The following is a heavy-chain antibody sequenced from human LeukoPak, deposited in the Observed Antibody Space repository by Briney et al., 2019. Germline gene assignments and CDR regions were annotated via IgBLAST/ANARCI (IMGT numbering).Heavy chain of an antibody. Sequence: ASETLSLTCTVSGGSISSSSYYWGWIRQPPGKGLEWIGSIYHSGSTYYNPSLKSRVTISVDTSKNQFSLKLSSVTAADTAVYYCAREPSRTTGDYWGQGTLVTVSS. D-gene: IGHD4-17*01. J-gene: IGHJ4*02. CDR2: IYHSGST. CDR1: GGSISSSSYY. CDR3: AREPSRTTGDY. V-gene: IGHV4-39*07.